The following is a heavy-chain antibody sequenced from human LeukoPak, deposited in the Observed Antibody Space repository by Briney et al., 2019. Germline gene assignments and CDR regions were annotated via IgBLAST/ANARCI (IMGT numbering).Heavy chain of an antibody. V-gene: IGHV1-18*01. J-gene: IGHJ4*02. D-gene: IGHD5-18*01. CDR1: GYTFTSYG. Sequence: ASVKVSCKASGYTFTSYGISWVRQAPGQGLEWMGWISAYNGNTNYAQKIQGRVTMTTDTSTSTAYMELRSLRSDDTAVYYCGDSYGPQAPLYYWGQGTLVTVSS. CDR2: ISAYNGNT. CDR3: GDSYGPQAPLYY.